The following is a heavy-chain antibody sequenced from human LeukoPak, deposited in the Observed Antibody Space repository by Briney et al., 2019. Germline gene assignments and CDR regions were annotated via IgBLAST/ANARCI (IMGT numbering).Heavy chain of an antibody. Sequence: SGPALVKPTQTLTLTCTFSGLSLSTYGMCVSWIRQPPGKALEWLARIDWDDDKYYSTSLKTRLTISKDTSKNQVVLTVTNVDPVDTATYYCAQMQRVTTGTTTAYYMDVWDKGTTVIVSS. J-gene: IGHJ6*03. CDR3: AQMQRVTTGTTTAYYMDV. V-gene: IGHV2-70*11. CDR1: GLSLSTYGMC. D-gene: IGHD1-1*01. CDR2: IDWDDDK.